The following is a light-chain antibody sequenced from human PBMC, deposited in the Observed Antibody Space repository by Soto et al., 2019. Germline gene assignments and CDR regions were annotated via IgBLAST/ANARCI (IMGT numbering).Light chain of an antibody. V-gene: IGLV1-40*01. CDR3: QSYDSSLSVV. CDR2: ANS. Sequence: QSVLTQPPPVSGAPGQRVTISCNGSRSNIGAGYDVHWYQQLPGTAPNLLIYANSNRPSVVPDRFSGSKSGISASLSITGLQAEDEADYYCQSYDSSLSVVFGGGTKVTFL. J-gene: IGLJ2*01. CDR1: RSNIGAGYD.